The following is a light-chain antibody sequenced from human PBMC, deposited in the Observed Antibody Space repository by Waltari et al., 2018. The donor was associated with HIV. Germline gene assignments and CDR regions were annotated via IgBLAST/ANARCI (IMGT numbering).Light chain of an antibody. CDR1: KLGEKY. CDR3: QAWGINSVI. Sequence: SYGLSQPRSVPVSPGQTARITGFGDKLGEKYGTWYQEKTGQAAVLVVYQDTKRPSGIPDSFSGSNSGNTATLTISGTQAVDEADYYCQAWGINSVIFGGGTHLTVL. CDR2: QDT. V-gene: IGLV3-1*01. J-gene: IGLJ2*01.